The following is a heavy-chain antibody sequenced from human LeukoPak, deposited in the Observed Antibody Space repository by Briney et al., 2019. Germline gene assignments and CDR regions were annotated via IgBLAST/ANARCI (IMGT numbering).Heavy chain of an antibody. V-gene: IGHV1-2*02. D-gene: IGHD2-8*01. CDR2: INPDSGDT. CDR3: ARDPRFCTNGVCYPAYYYYYMDV. J-gene: IGHJ6*03. CDR1: GYSFTANY. Sequence: ASVKVSCKASGYSFTANYMHWVRQAPGQGLEWMGWINPDSGDTNYAQKFQGRVTMTRDTSINTDYMELSGLRSDDTAVYYCARDPRFCTNGVCYPAYYYYYMDVWGKGTTVTVSS.